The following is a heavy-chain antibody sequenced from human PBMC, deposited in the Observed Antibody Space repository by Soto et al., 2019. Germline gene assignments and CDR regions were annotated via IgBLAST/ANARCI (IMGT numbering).Heavy chain of an antibody. CDR3: AARDYGGNSWDAFDI. J-gene: IGHJ3*02. CDR1: GYTFTSYY. CDR2: INPSGGST. V-gene: IGHV1-46*01. D-gene: IGHD4-17*01. Sequence: ASVKVSCKASGYTFTSYYMHWVRQAPGQGLEWMGIINPSGGSTSYAQKFQGRVTMTRDTSTSTVYMELSSLRSEDTAVYYCAARDYGGNSWDAFDIWGQGTMVTVSS.